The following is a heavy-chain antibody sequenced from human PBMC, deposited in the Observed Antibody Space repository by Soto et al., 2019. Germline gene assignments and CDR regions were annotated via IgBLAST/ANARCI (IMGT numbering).Heavy chain of an antibody. V-gene: IGHV5-51*01. Sequence: GESLKISCNGSGYTFTIYCIGWVLQMPGKGLEWVGIIYPGDSDTRYSPSFQGQVTISADKSISTAYLQWSSLKASDTAMYYCARHPELRAFPGAFDPWGQGTLVTVSS. D-gene: IGHD1-26*01. CDR2: IYPGDSDT. CDR1: GYTFTIYC. J-gene: IGHJ5*02. CDR3: ARHPELRAFPGAFDP.